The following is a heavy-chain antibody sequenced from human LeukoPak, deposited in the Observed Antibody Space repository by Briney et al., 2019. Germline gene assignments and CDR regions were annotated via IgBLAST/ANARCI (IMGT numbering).Heavy chain of an antibody. CDR1: GGSISSYY. V-gene: IGHV4-4*07. CDR3: ARDLRSGYYIHYFDY. CDR2: IYTSGST. D-gene: IGHD3-3*01. Sequence: SETLPLTCTVSGGSISSYYWSWIRQPAGKGLEWIGRIYTSGSTNYNPSLKSRVTMSVDTSKNQFSLKLSSVTAADTAVYYCARDLRSGYYIHYFDYWGQGTLVTVSS. J-gene: IGHJ4*02.